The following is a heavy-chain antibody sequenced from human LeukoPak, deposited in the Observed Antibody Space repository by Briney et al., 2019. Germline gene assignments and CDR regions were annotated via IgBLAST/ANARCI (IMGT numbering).Heavy chain of an antibody. D-gene: IGHD2-2*01. CDR2: IRSKAYGGTT. CDR1: GFTFGDYA. V-gene: IGHV3-49*04. CDR3: TRGILGYCSSTSCYGYYYYYMDV. Sequence: GGSLRLSCTASGFTFGDYAMSWVRQAPGKGLEWVGFIRSKAYGGTTEYAASVKGRFTISRDDSKSIAYLQMSSLKTEDTAVYYCTRGILGYCSSTSCYGYYYYYMDVWGKGTTVTISS. J-gene: IGHJ6*03.